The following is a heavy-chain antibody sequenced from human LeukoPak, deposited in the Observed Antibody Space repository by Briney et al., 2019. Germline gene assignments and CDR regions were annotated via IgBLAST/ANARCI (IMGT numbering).Heavy chain of an antibody. CDR1: GFSFSEAA. CDR2: IRSRTSDYAT. J-gene: IGHJ4*02. CDR3: ARVLRGYFDY. V-gene: IGHV3-73*01. Sequence: PGGSLRLSCAASGFSFSEAAIHWVRQASGKGLEWVGRIRSRTSDYATAYAASVKGRFTISRDDSKNTAFLQMNSLRAEDTAVYYCARVLRGYFDYWGQGTLVTVSS.